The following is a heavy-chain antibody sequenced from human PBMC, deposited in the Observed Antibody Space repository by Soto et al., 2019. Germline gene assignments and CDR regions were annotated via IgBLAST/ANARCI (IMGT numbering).Heavy chain of an antibody. CDR2: IYYSGGT. V-gene: IGHV4-61*01. CDR3: ARVYSGSYSDS. J-gene: IGHJ4*02. D-gene: IGHD1-26*01. Sequence: SETLSLTCTVSGGSVSSGSYYWSWIRQSPGKGLEWIGYIYYSGGTNYNPSLKTRLTISVDKSKNQFSLKLSSVTAADTAVYYCARVYSGSYSDSWGRGTLVTVSS. CDR1: GGSVSSGSYY.